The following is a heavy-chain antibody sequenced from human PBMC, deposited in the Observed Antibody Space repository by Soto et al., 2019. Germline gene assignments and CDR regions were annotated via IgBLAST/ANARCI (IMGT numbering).Heavy chain of an antibody. D-gene: IGHD1-26*01. CDR1: GFTFSSYG. CDR3: AKYASGSYVYWYFYL. V-gene: IGHV3-30*18. CDR2: ISYDGSNK. Sequence: TGGSLRLSCAASGFTFSSYGMHWVRQAPGKGLEWVAVISYDGSNKYYADSVKGRFTISRDNSKNTLYLQMNSLRAEDTAVYYCAKYASGSYVYWYFYLCSRGSLVTGSS. J-gene: IGHJ2*01.